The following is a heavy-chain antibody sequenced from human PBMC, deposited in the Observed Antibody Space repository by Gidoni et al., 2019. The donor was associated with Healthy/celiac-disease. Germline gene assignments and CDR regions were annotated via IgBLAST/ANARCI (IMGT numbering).Heavy chain of an antibody. CDR1: VFTLRSPA. D-gene: IGHD2-15*01. V-gene: IGHV3-23*01. CDR2: ISGSCGST. J-gene: IGHJ4*02. Sequence: EVQLLTSGGDLVQPRGSLGLSCPYPVFTLRSPAMSWVRQVQGKGLVWVSAISGSCGSTYYADTVKGRYTISRDNSKNTLYLQMNSLRAEETAVYYCAKGPLYCSGGSCYSPDYWGQGTLVTVSS. CDR3: AKGPLYCSGGSCYSPDY.